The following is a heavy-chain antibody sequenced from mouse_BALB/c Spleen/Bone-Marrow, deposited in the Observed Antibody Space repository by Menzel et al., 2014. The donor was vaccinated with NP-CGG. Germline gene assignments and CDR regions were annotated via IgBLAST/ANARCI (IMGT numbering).Heavy chain of an antibody. CDR1: GYSITSDYA. D-gene: IGHD1-1*01. CDR3: ARTHYYGSSYPY. V-gene: IGHV3-2*02. J-gene: IGHJ3*01. Sequence: QSGPGLVKPSQSLSLICTVTGYSITSDYAWNWIRQFPGNKLEWMGYISYSGNTRYNPSLKSRISISRDTSKNQFFLQLNSVTTEDTATYYCARTHYYGSSYPYWGQGTLVTVSA. CDR2: ISYSGNT.